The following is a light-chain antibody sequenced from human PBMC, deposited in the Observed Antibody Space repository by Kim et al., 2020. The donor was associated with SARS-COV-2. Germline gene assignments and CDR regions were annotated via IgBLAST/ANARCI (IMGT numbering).Light chain of an antibody. CDR1: RLGQKY. V-gene: IGLV3-1*01. Sequence: SVSPGQTASITCSGDRLGQKYVCWYRHKSGQSPEVMIYQDSQRPSGIPERFSGSNSENTATLTISGTQDVDEADYYCQVWDSTTTVFGGGTQLTVL. J-gene: IGLJ2*01. CDR2: QDS. CDR3: QVWDSTTTV.